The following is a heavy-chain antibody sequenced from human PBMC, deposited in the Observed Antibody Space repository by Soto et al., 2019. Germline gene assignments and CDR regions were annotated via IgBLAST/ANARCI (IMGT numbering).Heavy chain of an antibody. Sequence: DVQLLESGGDLVQPGGSLRLSCAASGFIFSNYAMSWVRQAPGKGLEWVSLIRGSGGPTNYADSVKGRFTVSRDNSKNILLLQMNSLGAEDTAVYYCVKDFRVGYDWTHDWGQGTLVTVSS. V-gene: IGHV3-23*01. CDR1: GFIFSNYA. CDR3: VKDFRVGYDWTHD. J-gene: IGHJ4*02. CDR2: IRGSGGPT. D-gene: IGHD5-12*01.